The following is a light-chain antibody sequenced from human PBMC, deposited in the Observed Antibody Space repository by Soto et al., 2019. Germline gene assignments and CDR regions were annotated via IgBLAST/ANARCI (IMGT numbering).Light chain of an antibody. CDR3: GTWDSSLRQV. Sequence: QSVLTQPPSVSAAPGQKVTISCSGRSSNIGNDYVSWYQQLPGTAPKLLIYDNNKRPSGIPDRFSGSKSGTSATLGITGLQTGDEAHYYCGTWDSSLRQVFGGGTKLTVL. J-gene: IGLJ3*02. CDR1: SSNIGNDY. CDR2: DNN. V-gene: IGLV1-51*01.